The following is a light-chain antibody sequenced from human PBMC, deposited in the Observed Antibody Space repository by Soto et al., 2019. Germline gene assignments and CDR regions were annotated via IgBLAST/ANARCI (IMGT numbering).Light chain of an antibody. CDR3: LQYGVPLWT. CDR1: QSVTANY. J-gene: IGKJ1*01. CDR2: AAS. Sequence: EIALTQSPGILSLSPGERATLSCRASQSVTANYLAWYQQKPGQAPRLLIYAASIGATGIPDRFSGSGSGTDFTLNISRLEPEDSAVYYCLQYGVPLWTFGQGTKVEIK. V-gene: IGKV3-20*01.